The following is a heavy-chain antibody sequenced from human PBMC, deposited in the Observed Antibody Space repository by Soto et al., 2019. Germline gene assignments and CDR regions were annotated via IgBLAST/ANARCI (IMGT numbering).Heavy chain of an antibody. J-gene: IGHJ6*03. Sequence: QVQLQESGPGLVKPSQTLSLTCTVSGGSISSGGHYWSWIRQHPGKGLEWIGYIYYSGSTYYNPSLKSRVTISVDTSKNQFSLKLSSVTAADTAVYYCARDRCSSTSCYEDNYYYYYMDVWGKGTTVTVSS. CDR3: ARDRCSSTSCYEDNYYYYYMDV. CDR1: GGSISSGGHY. CDR2: IYYSGST. D-gene: IGHD2-2*01. V-gene: IGHV4-31*03.